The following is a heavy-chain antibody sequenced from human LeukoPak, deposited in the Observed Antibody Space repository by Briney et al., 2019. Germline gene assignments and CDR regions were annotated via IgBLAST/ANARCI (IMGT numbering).Heavy chain of an antibody. CDR2: IYYSGTT. V-gene: IGHV4-39*06. D-gene: IGHD2-21*02. Sequence: PSETLSLTCTVSGGSISSSSYYWGWIRQPPGKGLEWIGSIYYSGTTHYESSLKSRVSISIDTSKTQFALKVNSVTVADTAVYYCARILDLVTTKTIDYWGQGSLVIVSS. J-gene: IGHJ4*02. CDR3: ARILDLVTTKTIDY. CDR1: GGSISSSSYY.